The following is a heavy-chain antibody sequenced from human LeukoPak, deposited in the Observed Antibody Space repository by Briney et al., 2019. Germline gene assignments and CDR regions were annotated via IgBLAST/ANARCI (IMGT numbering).Heavy chain of an antibody. J-gene: IGHJ6*02. CDR1: GFTVSSNY. Sequence: GGSLRLSCAASGFTVSSNYMSWVRQAPGKGLEWVSLIYSGGGTYYADSVKGRFTISRDNSKNTLYLQMNSLRAEDTAVYYCARAVAAPDYYYGMDVWGQGTTVTVSS. V-gene: IGHV3-53*01. CDR2: IYSGGGT. D-gene: IGHD6-19*01. CDR3: ARAVAAPDYYYGMDV.